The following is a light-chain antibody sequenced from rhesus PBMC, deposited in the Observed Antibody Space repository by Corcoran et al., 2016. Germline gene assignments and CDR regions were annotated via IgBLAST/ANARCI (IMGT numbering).Light chain of an antibody. CDR2: KAS. CDR1: ENVNNY. V-gene: IGKV1-74*01. Sequence: DIQMTQSPSSLSASVGDRVTITCRASENVNNYLNWYQQKPGKPPKLLVNKASTLQTGVPSRFSGSGSGTDYTFTIKSLQSEDVATYYCQHNYGTPFTFGPGTKLDIK. CDR3: QHNYGTPFT. J-gene: IGKJ3*01.